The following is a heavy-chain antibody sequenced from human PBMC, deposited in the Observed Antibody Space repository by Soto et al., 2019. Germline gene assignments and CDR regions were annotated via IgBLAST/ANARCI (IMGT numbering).Heavy chain of an antibody. Sequence: SETLYLTRTVSGGSLSSYYWSWIRQPPGKGREWMGYIFYSGSSNYFPSIKSRVTISGDTSKNQFCLKLSSVTGADTAVYYCARRYISSLDFWGQGTVVTVAS. CDR2: IFYSGSS. D-gene: IGHD6-13*01. CDR3: ARRYISSLDF. J-gene: IGHJ4*02. V-gene: IGHV4-59*08. CDR1: GGSLSSYY.